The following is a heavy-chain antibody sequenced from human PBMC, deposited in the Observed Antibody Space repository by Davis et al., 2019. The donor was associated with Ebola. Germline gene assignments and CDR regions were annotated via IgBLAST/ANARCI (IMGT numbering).Heavy chain of an antibody. CDR3: SPYPWVGPPEEKFDY. J-gene: IGHJ4*02. V-gene: IGHV3-33*01. D-gene: IGHD1-26*01. CDR1: GFTFSSYG. CDR2: IWYDGSNK. Sequence: PGGSLRLSCAASGFTFSSYGMHWVRQAPGKGLEWVAVIWYDGSNKYYADSVKGRFTISRDNSKNTLYLQMNSLRAEDTAVYYCSPYPWVGPPEEKFDYWGQGTLVTVSS.